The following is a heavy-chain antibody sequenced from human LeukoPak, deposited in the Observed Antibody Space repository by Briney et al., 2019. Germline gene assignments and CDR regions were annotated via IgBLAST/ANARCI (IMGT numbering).Heavy chain of an antibody. D-gene: IGHD3-10*01. CDR2: ISFDGSNE. CDR3: AKSRGSGIISARGFDY. J-gene: IGHJ4*02. Sequence: GGSLRLSCAASGFTFSSYAMHWVRQAPGKGLEWVAVISFDGSNEYYADSVKGRFTISRDNAKNSLYLQMNSLRAEDTALYYCAKSRGSGIISARGFDYWGQGTLVTVSS. V-gene: IGHV3-30*04. CDR1: GFTFSSYA.